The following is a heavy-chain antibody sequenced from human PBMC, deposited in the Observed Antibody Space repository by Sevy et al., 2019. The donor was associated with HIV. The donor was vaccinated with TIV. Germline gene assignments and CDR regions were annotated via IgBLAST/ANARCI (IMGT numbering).Heavy chain of an antibody. CDR2: IYYSGST. D-gene: IGHD3-22*01. CDR3: AGGLGGGGDYYDSSGYYHYFDY. V-gene: IGHV4-59*01. J-gene: IGHJ4*02. Sequence: SETLSLTCTVSGGSISSYYWSWIRQPPGKGLEWIGYIYYSGSTNYNPSLKSRVTISVDTSKNQFSLKLSSVTAAATAVYYCAGGLGGGGDYYDSSGYYHYFDYWGQGTLVTVSS. CDR1: GGSISSYY.